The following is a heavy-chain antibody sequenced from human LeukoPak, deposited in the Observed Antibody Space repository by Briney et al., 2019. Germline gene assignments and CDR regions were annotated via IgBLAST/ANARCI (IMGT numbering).Heavy chain of an antibody. Sequence: RGSLRLSCAASGFTFSSYAMSWVRQAPGKGLEWVSAINGSGGRIYYADSVKGRFTISRDNSKSTLYLQMNSLRAEDMALYYCAKGGGGRLIYYYYMDVWGKGTTVTVSS. V-gene: IGHV3-23*01. J-gene: IGHJ6*03. D-gene: IGHD3-16*01. CDR1: GFTFSSYA. CDR3: AKGGGGRLIYYYYMDV. CDR2: INGSGGRI.